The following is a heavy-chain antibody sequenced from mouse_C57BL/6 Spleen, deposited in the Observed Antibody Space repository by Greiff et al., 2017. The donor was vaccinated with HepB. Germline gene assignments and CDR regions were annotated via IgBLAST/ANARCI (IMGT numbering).Heavy chain of an antibody. CDR1: GYTFTSYW. V-gene: IGHV1-69*01. J-gene: IGHJ2*01. D-gene: IGHD3-2*02. CDR2: IDPSDSYT. Sequence: VQLQQPGAELVMPGASVKLSCKASGYTFTSYWMHWVKQRPGQGLEWIGEIDPSDSYTNYNQKFKGKSTLTVDKSSSTAYMQLSSLTSEDSAVYYCARVLDSSGYYFDYWGQGTTLTVSS. CDR3: ARVLDSSGYYFDY.